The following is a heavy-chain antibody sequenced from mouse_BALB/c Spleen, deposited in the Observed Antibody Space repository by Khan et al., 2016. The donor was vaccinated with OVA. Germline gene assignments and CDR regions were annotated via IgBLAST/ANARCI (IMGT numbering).Heavy chain of an antibody. D-gene: IGHD2-14*01. CDR3: ASVGYTGTTGC. Sequence: QIQLVQSGPELKKPGETVQISCKASGFTFTNYGMNWVKQAPGKGLKWMGWINTYTGEPTFAADFKGRFAFSLETSASTAYLQINSLKNEGTATDVCASVGYTGTTGCWGQGTSVTVSS. CDR2: INTYTGEP. V-gene: IGHV9-3-1*01. J-gene: IGHJ4*01. CDR1: GFTFTNYG.